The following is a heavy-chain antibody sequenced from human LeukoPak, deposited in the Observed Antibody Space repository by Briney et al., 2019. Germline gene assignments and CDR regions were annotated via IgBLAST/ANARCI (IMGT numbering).Heavy chain of an antibody. J-gene: IGHJ2*01. V-gene: IGHV1-18*01. CDR1: GYTFTSYG. CDR2: ISAYNGNT. CDR3: ARDGDYYGSGSSDWYFDL. D-gene: IGHD3-10*01. Sequence: GASVKVSCKASGYTFTSYGISWVRQAPGQGLEWMGWISAYNGNTNYAQKLQGRVTMTTDTSTSTAYMELRSLRSDDTAVYYCARDGDYYGSGSSDWYFDLWGRGTLVTVSS.